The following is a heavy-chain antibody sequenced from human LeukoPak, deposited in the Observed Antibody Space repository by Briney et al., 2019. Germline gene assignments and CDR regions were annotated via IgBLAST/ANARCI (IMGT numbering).Heavy chain of an antibody. D-gene: IGHD2-15*01. CDR3: ARGYCSGGSCFLFDY. J-gene: IGHJ4*02. V-gene: IGHV3-20*04. Sequence: PGGSLRLSCAASGFTFDDYGMTWVRQAPGKGLEWVSGINWNGGSKGYADSVKGRFSILRDTAKNSLYLQMNSLRAEDTALYYCARGYCSGGSCFLFDYWGQGTLVTVSS. CDR2: INWNGGSK. CDR1: GFTFDDYG.